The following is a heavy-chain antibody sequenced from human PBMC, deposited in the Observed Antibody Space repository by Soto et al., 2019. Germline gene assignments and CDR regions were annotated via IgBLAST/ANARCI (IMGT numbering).Heavy chain of an antibody. Sequence: GGSLRLSCAASGFTFTRYSMNWVRQAPGKGLEWVSSISSTTNYIYYGDSMKGRFTISRDNAKNSLYLEMNSLRAEDTTVYYCARESEDLTSNFDYWRQGTLVTVSS. J-gene: IGHJ4*02. CDR3: ARESEDLTSNFDY. CDR1: GFTFTRYS. CDR2: ISSTTNYI. V-gene: IGHV3-21*06.